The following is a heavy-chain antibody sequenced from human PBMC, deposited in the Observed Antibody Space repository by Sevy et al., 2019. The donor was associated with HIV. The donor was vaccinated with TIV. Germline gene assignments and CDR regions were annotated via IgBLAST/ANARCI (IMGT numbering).Heavy chain of an antibody. Sequence: ASVKVSCKASSYTFTSYGISWVRQAPGQGLEWMGWISAYNGNTNYAQKLQGRVTMTTDTSTSTAYMEVRSLRSDDMAVYYCARISYYYYYMDVWGKGTTVTVSS. CDR1: SYTFTSYG. V-gene: IGHV1-18*03. J-gene: IGHJ6*03. CDR2: ISAYNGNT. CDR3: ARISYYYYYMDV.